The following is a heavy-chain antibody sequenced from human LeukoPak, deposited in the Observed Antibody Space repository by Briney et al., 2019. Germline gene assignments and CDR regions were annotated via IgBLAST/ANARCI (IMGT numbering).Heavy chain of an antibody. CDR1: GGSISRGDYT. Sequence: SETLYLTCTASGGSISRGDYTWRWIRQPPGKGLEWIGYIYYSGSTYYNPSLKSRVTISVDTSKNQFSLKLSSVTAADTAVYYCARGVYYYGSRSYRGAFHIWGQGTMVTVSS. V-gene: IGHV4-30-4*01. J-gene: IGHJ3*02. CDR2: IYYSGST. CDR3: ARGVYYYGSRSYRGAFHI. D-gene: IGHD3-10*01.